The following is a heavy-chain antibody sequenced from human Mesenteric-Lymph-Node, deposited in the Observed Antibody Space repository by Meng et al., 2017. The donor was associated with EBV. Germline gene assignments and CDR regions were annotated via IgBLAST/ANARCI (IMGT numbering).Heavy chain of an antibody. CDR1: GGTFINFD. D-gene: IGHD3-22*01. CDR3: ARGYFYDDDAYLWDLDY. Sequence: VQLVQSGAEVKKPGSSVKVSCRASGGTFINFDISWVRQAPGQGLEWMGGIIPIFGVTKYAQKFQGRLTITADESTGTAYMELSSLTSEDTAVYYCARGYFYDDDAYLWDLDYWGQGTLVTVSS. V-gene: IGHV1-69*01. J-gene: IGHJ4*02. CDR2: IIPIFGVT.